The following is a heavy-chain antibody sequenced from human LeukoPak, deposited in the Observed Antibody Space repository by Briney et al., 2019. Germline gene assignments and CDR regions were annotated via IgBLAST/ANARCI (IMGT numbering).Heavy chain of an antibody. J-gene: IGHJ6*03. Sequence: GGSLRLSCAASGFTFGSYWMSWVRQAPGKGLEWVANIKQDGSEKYYVDSVKGRFTISRDNSKNTLYLQMNSLRAGDTAVYYCAKGSKLVVITRDHYMAVWGKGTTVTISS. CDR1: GFTFGSYW. CDR2: IKQDGSEK. CDR3: AKGSKLVVITRDHYMAV. V-gene: IGHV3-7*01. D-gene: IGHD3-22*01.